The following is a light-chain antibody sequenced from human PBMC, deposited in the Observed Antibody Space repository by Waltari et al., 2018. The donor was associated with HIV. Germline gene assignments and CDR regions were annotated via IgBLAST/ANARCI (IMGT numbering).Light chain of an antibody. CDR1: QTVTSNY. J-gene: IGKJ2*01. V-gene: IGKV3-20*01. CDR2: GAS. CDR3: HQYGTSPRT. Sequence: EIVLAQSTRTLSLSPGERATPCCSASQTVTSNYLAWYQVRPGQAPRLLTYGASIRATGGPDKFGGSGSGTDFTLTIGRLEPEDFAVYFCHQYGTSPRTFGQGSKVEIK.